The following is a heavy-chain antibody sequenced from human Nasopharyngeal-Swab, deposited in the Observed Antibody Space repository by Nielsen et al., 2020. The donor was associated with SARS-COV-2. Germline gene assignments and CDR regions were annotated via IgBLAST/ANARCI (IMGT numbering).Heavy chain of an antibody. J-gene: IGHJ4*02. CDR1: GFTVSSNY. Sequence: GESLKISCAASGFTVSSNYMSWVRQAPGKGLEWVSLIYGGGSTYYADSVKGRFTISRDNSKNTLYLHMNSLRDEDTAVYYCARARYGSGSYSFDYWGQGTLVTVSS. D-gene: IGHD3-10*01. CDR2: IYGGGST. V-gene: IGHV3-53*01. CDR3: ARARYGSGSYSFDY.